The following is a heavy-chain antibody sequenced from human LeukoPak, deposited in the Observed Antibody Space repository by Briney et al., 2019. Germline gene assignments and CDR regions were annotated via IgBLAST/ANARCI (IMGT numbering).Heavy chain of an antibody. CDR3: ARGVVVTATNTRGWFDP. D-gene: IGHD2-21*02. Sequence: SETLSLTCAVYGGSFSGYYWSWIRQPPGKGLEWIGEINHSGSTNYNPSLKSRVTISVDTSKNQFSLKLSSVTAADTAVYYCARGVVVTATNTRGWFDPWGQGTLVTVSS. CDR2: INHSGST. V-gene: IGHV4-34*01. CDR1: GGSFSGYY. J-gene: IGHJ5*02.